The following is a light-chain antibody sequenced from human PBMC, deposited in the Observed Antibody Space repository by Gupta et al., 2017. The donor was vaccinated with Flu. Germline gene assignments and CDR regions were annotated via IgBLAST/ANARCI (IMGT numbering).Light chain of an antibody. Sequence: RTRRGEEKDVGWYKQKTGQATKLLSYVASKRQSGVPDRFSGSGSGTEFTLTISSVRSEDVGAYYCMQHYQYPLTFGHGTKVDIK. V-gene: IGKV1-17*01. CDR2: VAS. CDR3: MQHYQYPLT. J-gene: IGKJ1*01. CDR1: RGEEKD.